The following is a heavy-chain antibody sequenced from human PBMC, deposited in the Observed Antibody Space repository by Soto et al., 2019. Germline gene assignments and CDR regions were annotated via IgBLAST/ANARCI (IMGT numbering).Heavy chain of an antibody. CDR1: GFTFSTSA. J-gene: IGHJ4*02. CDR2: ISASGANT. CDR3: AKIAVGSNSEY. D-gene: IGHD1-26*01. Sequence: EVHLLESGGDLVQPGGSLRLSCAASGFTFSTSAMSWVRQAPGKGLEWVSAISASGANTYYADSVRGRFTTSRDNSKNTLFLQMNSLRDEDTAVYYCAKIAVGSNSEYWGQGTLVTVSS. V-gene: IGHV3-23*01.